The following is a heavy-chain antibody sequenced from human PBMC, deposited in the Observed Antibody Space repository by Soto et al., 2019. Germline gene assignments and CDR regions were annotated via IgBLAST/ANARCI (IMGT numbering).Heavy chain of an antibody. CDR1: GDSISSGGYY. CDR3: ARGYSDRSNLFDL. D-gene: IGHD3-10*01. Sequence: PSETLSLSCTVSGDSISSGGYYWSWIRQHQGKGLEWIGYIYYSGSTYYNPSLKSRVTISVDTSKNQFSLKLSSVTAADTAVYYCARGYSDRSNLFDLWAQGTLVTVSS. CDR2: IYYSGST. J-gene: IGHJ5*02. V-gene: IGHV4-31*03.